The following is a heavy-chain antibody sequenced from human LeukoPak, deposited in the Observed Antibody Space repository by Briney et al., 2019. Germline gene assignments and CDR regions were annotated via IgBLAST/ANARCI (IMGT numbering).Heavy chain of an antibody. CDR2: IYTGDSDT. D-gene: IGHD5-12*01. Sequence: GESLQISCRGSGYSFTSYWIGWVRQMPGNGLEGMGIIYTGDSDTRYSPSFQGMVSISADKSISNAYLQGSSRHASDSAMYYCETLDDSGYKDYWGQGTLVTVSS. CDR3: ETLDDSGYKDY. V-gene: IGHV5-51*01. J-gene: IGHJ4*02. CDR1: GYSFTSYW.